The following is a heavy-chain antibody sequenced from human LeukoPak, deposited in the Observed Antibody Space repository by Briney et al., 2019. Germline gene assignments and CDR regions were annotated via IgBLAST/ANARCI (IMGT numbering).Heavy chain of an antibody. CDR1: GYTFTSYG. V-gene: IGHV1-18*01. D-gene: IGHD3-9*01. CDR3: ARGRTAMDYDILTGYYTPRNDAFDI. J-gene: IGHJ3*02. Sequence: ASVKVSCKASGYTFTSYGISWVRQAPGQGLEWMGWISAYNGNTDYAQKLQGRVAMTTDTSTSTAYMELRSLRSDDTAVYYCARGRTAMDYDILTGYYTPRNDAFDIWGQGTMVTVSS. CDR2: ISAYNGNT.